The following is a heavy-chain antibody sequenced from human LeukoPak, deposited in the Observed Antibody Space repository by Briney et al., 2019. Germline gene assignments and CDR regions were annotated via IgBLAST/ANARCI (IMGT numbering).Heavy chain of an antibody. D-gene: IGHD5-18*01. CDR3: ARDNGEYSYAYDALDI. Sequence: PGGSLRLSCAASGFTVSSNNMNWVRQAPGKGLEWVSSISSSSSYIYYADSVKGRFTISRDNAKNSLYLQMNSLRAEDTAVYYCARDNGEYSYAYDALDIWGQGTMVTVSS. CDR1: GFTVSSNN. CDR2: ISSSSSYI. J-gene: IGHJ3*02. V-gene: IGHV3-21*01.